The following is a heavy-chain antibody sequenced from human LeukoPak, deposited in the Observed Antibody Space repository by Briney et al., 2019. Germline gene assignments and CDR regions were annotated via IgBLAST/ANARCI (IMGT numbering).Heavy chain of an antibody. Sequence: GGSLRLSCIASGFTFTHYAMTWVRQAPGKGLEWVSDISASGSTIHYADSVKGRFTVSRDNSKNTVFLEMISLRVEDTALYHCAKGHGDWGGNYLDHWGQGAQVTVPS. CDR2: ISASGSTI. CDR3: AKGHGDWGGNYLDH. D-gene: IGHD4-17*01. V-gene: IGHV3-23*01. CDR1: GFTFTHYA. J-gene: IGHJ4*02.